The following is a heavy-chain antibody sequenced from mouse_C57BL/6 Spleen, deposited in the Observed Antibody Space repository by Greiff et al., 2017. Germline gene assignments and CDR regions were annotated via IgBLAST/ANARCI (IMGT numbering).Heavy chain of an antibody. CDR1: GYTFPSYT. CDR3: ARKGDSEDY. J-gene: IGHJ2*01. V-gene: IGHV1-4*01. Sequence: VQLQQSGAELARPGASVKISCKASGYTFPSYTMHWVKQRPGQGLEWIGYINPSSGYTKYNQNFKDKATLNADKSYSTAYMQLSSMTSEDSAVYYCARKGDSEDYWGQGTTLTVSS. CDR2: INPSSGYT. D-gene: IGHD2-4*01.